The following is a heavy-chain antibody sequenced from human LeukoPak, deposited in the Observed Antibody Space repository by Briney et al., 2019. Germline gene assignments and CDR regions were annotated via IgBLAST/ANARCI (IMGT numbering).Heavy chain of an antibody. V-gene: IGHV3-48*01. D-gene: IGHD5-24*01. Sequence: GGSLRLPCAASGFTFNTYTMNWVRQAPGKGLEWVSYISSSSSTIYYADSVKGRFTISRDNAKNSLYLQMNSLRAEDTAVYYCARDRIEQQRTLGRSSNYYYYYYYMDVWGKGTTVTVSS. CDR3: ARDRIEQQRTLGRSSNYYYYYYYMDV. CDR1: GFTFNTYT. J-gene: IGHJ6*03. CDR2: ISSSSSTI.